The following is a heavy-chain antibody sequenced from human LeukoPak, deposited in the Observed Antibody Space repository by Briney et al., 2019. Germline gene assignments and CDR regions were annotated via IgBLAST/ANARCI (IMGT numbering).Heavy chain of an antibody. CDR2: MNPNSGNT. Sequence: ASVTVSCKASGYTFTSYDINWVRQATGQGLEWMGWMNPNSGNTGYAQKFQGRVTMTRNNSISTAYMELSSRRSEDTAVYYCARGLMLEWSHDYWGQGTLVNVSS. J-gene: IGHJ4*02. CDR3: ARGLMLEWSHDY. D-gene: IGHD3-3*01. CDR1: GYTFTSYD. V-gene: IGHV1-8*01.